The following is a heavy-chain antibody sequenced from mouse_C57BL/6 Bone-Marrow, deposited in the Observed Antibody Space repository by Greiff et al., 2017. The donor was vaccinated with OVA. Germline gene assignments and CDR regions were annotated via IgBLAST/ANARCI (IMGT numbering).Heavy chain of an antibody. J-gene: IGHJ3*01. CDR1: GYTFTDYN. CDR3: ATSYGSSYDWFAY. V-gene: IGHV1-18*01. CDR2: INPNNGGT. Sequence: EVQLQQSGPELVKPGASVKIPCKASGYTFTDYNMDWVKQSHGQSLEWIGDINPNNGGTIYNQKFKGKATLTVDQSSSTAYMELRSLTSEDTAIYYCATSYGSSYDWFAYWGQGTLVTVSA. D-gene: IGHD1-1*01.